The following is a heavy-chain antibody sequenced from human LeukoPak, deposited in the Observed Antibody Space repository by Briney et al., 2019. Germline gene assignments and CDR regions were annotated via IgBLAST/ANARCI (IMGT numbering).Heavy chain of an antibody. CDR2: FYYSGST. CDR1: GGSISSSSYY. Sequence: KTSETLSLTCTVSGGSISSSSYYWGWIRQPPGKGLEWIGSFYYSGSTYYNPSLKSRVTISVDTSKNQFSLKLSSVTAADTAVYYCARDSIAVAHTFDYWAREPWSPSPQ. D-gene: IGHD6-19*01. V-gene: IGHV4-39*07. J-gene: IGHJ4*02. CDR3: ARDSIAVAHTFDY.